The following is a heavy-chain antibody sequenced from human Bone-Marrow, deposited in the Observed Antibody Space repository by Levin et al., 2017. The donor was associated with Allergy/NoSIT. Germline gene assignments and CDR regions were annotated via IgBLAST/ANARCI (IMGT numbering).Heavy chain of an antibody. CDR2: ISAYNGNT. V-gene: IGHV1-18*01. J-gene: IGHJ4*02. Sequence: ESLKISCKASGYSFMYSGITWVRQAPGQGLEWMGWISAYNGNTNYAPQFQGRVTMTKDTSTSAAYMELRSLTSDDTAVYYCARLPGGANYFDYWGQGTLVTVSS. D-gene: IGHD3-10*01. CDR3: ARLPGGANYFDY. CDR1: GYSFMYSG.